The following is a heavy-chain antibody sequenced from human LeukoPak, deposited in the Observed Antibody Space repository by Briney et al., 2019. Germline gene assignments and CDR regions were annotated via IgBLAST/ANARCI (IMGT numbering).Heavy chain of an antibody. CDR2: ISAYNGNT. CDR3: ARKFYGGYEDY. Sequence: ASVKVSCKASGYAFTSYGISWVRQAPGQGLEWMGWISAYNGNTNYAQKLQGRVTMTTDTSTSTAYMELRSLRSDDTAVYFCARKFYGGYEDYWGQGTLVTVSS. D-gene: IGHD5-12*01. V-gene: IGHV1-18*04. CDR1: GYAFTSYG. J-gene: IGHJ4*02.